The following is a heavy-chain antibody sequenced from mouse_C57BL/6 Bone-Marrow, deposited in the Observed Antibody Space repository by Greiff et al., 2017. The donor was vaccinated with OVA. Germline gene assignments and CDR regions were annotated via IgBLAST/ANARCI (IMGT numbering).Heavy chain of an antibody. Sequence: EVKLVESGGDLVKPGGSLKLSCAASGFTFSSYGMSWVRQTPDTRLEWVAPISSGGSYTYYPDSVKGRFTISRDNAKNPLYLQMSSLKSEDTAMYYCARHVYDYLWFAYWGQGTLVTVSA. CDR2: ISSGGSYT. J-gene: IGHJ3*01. CDR3: ARHVYDYLWFAY. D-gene: IGHD2-4*01. V-gene: IGHV5-6*02. CDR1: GFTFSSYG.